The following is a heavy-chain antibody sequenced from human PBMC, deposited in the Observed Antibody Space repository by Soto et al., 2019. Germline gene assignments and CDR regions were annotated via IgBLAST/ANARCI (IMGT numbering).Heavy chain of an antibody. D-gene: IGHD6-19*01. CDR1: GFTFTSSA. J-gene: IGHJ6*02. CDR2: IVVGSGNT. V-gene: IGHV1-58*01. Sequence: GASVKVSCKASGFTFTSSAVRWVRQARGQRLEWIGWIVVGSGNTNYAQKFQERVTITRDMSTSTAYMELSSLRSEDTAVYYCAADSSGWAPLAYYYGMDVWGQGTTVTVSS. CDR3: AADSSGWAPLAYYYGMDV.